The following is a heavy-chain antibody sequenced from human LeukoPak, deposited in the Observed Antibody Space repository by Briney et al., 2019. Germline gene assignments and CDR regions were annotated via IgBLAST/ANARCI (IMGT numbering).Heavy chain of an antibody. CDR2: LSSSSNYI. J-gene: IGHJ4*02. CDR1: GFTFSSYS. D-gene: IGHD6-13*01. CDR3: AKDYSASSTWYAVF. V-gene: IGHV3-21*06. Sequence: PGGSLRLSCAASGFTFSSYSMNWGRQAPGKGLEWVSCLSSSSNYIYYADSVKGRFTISRDNAKNLLYLQMNSLRAEDTAVYYCAKDYSASSTWYAVFWGQGTLVTVSS.